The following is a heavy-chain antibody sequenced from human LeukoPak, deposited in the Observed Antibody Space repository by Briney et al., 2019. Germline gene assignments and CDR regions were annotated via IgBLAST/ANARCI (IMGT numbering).Heavy chain of an antibody. CDR1: GGSFSGYY. V-gene: IGHV4-34*01. D-gene: IGHD5-18*01. Sequence: SETLSLTCAVYGGSFSGYYWSWIRQPPRQGLEWIGEINHSGSTNYNPSLKCRVPISVDTSKNQFSLKLSSVTAADTAVYYCARGRVGYSYGTDYYYYGMDVWGQGTTVTVYS. CDR2: INHSGST. J-gene: IGHJ6*02. CDR3: ARGRVGYSYGTDYYYYGMDV.